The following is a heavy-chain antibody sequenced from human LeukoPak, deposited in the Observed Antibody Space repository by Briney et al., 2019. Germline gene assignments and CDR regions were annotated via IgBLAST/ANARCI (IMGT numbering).Heavy chain of an antibody. CDR2: IYYSGST. D-gene: IGHD4-11*01. CDR3: ARSPDYSNYQGDWFDP. J-gene: IGHJ5*02. CDR1: SGSIRSYY. V-gene: IGHV4-59*01. Sequence: PSETLSLTCTVSSGSIRSYYWSLIRQPPGKGLEWIGYIYYSGSTHYNPSLKSRVTMSVDTSKKEFSLKLTSVTAADTAVYYCARSPDYSNYQGDWFDPWGQGTLVTVSS.